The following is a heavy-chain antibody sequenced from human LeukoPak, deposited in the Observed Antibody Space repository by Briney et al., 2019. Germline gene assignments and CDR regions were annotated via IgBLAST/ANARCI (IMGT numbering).Heavy chain of an antibody. D-gene: IGHD3-10*01. Sequence: GRSLRLSCAASGFTFSSYGMHWVRQAPGKGLEWVAVISYDGSNKYYADSVKGRFTISRDNSKNTLYLQMNSLRAEDTAVYYCAKGFDITMVRGVPEPVYDYWGQGTLVTVSS. CDR1: GFTFSSYG. CDR2: ISYDGSNK. CDR3: AKGFDITMVRGVPEPVYDY. J-gene: IGHJ4*02. V-gene: IGHV3-30*18.